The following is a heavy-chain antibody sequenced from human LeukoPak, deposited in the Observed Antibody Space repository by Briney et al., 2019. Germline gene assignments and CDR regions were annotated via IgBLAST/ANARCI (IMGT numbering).Heavy chain of an antibody. Sequence: EGSLRLSCAASGFTFSSYAMHWVRQAPGKGLEWVAVISYDGSNKYYADSVKGRFTISRDNSKNTLYLQMNSLRAEDTAVYYCARERGGTVAVAGTGWFDPWGQGTLVTVSS. D-gene: IGHD6-19*01. CDR2: ISYDGSNK. CDR3: ARERGGTVAVAGTGWFDP. CDR1: GFTFSSYA. J-gene: IGHJ5*02. V-gene: IGHV3-30-3*01.